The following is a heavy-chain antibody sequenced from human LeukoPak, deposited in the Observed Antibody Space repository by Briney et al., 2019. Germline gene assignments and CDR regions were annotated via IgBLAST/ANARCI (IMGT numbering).Heavy chain of an antibody. CDR1: GFTFSNYA. V-gene: IGHV3-23*01. Sequence: GGSLRLSCEASGFTFSNYAMSWVRQTPGKGLEWVSAIVGSGGGTYYAESVMGRFTISRDNSKDTLYLQMNSLTVEDTAVYYCAKSGYNRFDYWGQGTRVTVSS. D-gene: IGHD5-24*01. CDR3: AKSGYNRFDY. J-gene: IGHJ4*02. CDR2: IVGSGGGT.